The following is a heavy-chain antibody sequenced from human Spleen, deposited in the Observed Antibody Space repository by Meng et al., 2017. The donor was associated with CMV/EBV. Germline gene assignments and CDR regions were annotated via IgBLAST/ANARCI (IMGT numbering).Heavy chain of an antibody. Sequence: GESLKISCAASGFTFSSYAMHWVRQAPGKGLEWVAVISYDGNNEYYADSVKGRFTISRDNSKNTLYLQMNSLRAEDTAVYYCAKGYYYDSSGYFYWGQGTLVTVSS. CDR3: AKGYYYDSSGYFY. CDR1: GFTFSSYA. V-gene: IGHV3-30-3*01. CDR2: ISYDGNNE. D-gene: IGHD3-22*01. J-gene: IGHJ4*02.